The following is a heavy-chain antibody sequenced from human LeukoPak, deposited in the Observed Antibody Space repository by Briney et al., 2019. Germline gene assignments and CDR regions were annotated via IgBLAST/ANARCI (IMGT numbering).Heavy chain of an antibody. CDR2: ISGSGGST. J-gene: IGHJ4*02. D-gene: IGHD5-18*01. Sequence: GGSLRLSCAASGFTFSSYAMSWVRQAPGKGLEWVSAISGSGGSTYYADSVKGRFTISRDNAKNSLYLQMNSLRAEDTAVYYCAREGIQLWRGDNGAFDYWGQGTLVTVSS. CDR3: AREGIQLWRGDNGAFDY. V-gene: IGHV3-23*01. CDR1: GFTFSSYA.